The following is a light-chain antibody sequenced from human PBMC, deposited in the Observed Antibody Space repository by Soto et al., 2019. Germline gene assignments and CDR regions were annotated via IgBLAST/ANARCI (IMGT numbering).Light chain of an antibody. Sequence: SALAQPASVSGSPGQSITISCTGTSSDVGSYKLVSWFQQHPGKAPKLMIYEGSKRPSGVSNRFSGSKSGNTASLTISGLQPEDEVDYYCCSYAGDSTYVFGTGTKVTVL. CDR3: CSYAGDSTYV. CDR2: EGS. CDR1: SSDVGSYKL. J-gene: IGLJ1*01. V-gene: IGLV2-23*01.